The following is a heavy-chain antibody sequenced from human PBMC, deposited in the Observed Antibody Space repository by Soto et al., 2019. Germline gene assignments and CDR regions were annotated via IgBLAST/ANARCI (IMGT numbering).Heavy chain of an antibody. CDR3: AKRAGGSGSPTP. J-gene: IGHJ5*02. Sequence: QVQLVESGGGVVQPGRSLRLSCAASGFTFSSYGMHWVRQAPGKGLEWVAVISYDGSNKYYADSVKGRFTISRDNSKNTLYRQMNSLRAEDTAVYYCAKRAGGSGSPTPWGQGTLVTVSS. CDR2: ISYDGSNK. V-gene: IGHV3-30*18. CDR1: GFTFSSYG. D-gene: IGHD1-26*01.